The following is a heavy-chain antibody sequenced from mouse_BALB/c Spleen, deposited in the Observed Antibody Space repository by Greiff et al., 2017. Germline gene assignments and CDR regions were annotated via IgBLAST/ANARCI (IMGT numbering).Heavy chain of an antibody. Sequence: VQGVESGPGLVAPSQSLSITCTVSGFSLTSYGVHWVRQPPGKGLEWLGVIWAGGSTNYNSALMSRLSISKDNSKSQVFLKMNSLQTDDTAMYYCARTSYYGNYGDWYFDVWGAGTTVTVSS. V-gene: IGHV2-9*02. CDR1: GFSLTSYG. CDR2: IWAGGST. D-gene: IGHD2-10*01. CDR3: ARTSYYGNYGDWYFDV. J-gene: IGHJ1*01.